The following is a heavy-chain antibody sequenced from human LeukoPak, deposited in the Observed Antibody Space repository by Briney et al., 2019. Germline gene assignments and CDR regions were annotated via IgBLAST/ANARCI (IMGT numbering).Heavy chain of an antibody. CDR3: ARGLYRVEAFDI. J-gene: IGHJ3*02. CDR1: GGSISSYY. D-gene: IGHD2-2*02. Sequence: PSETLSLTCTVSGGSISSYYWSWIRQPPGKGLEWIGYVYNTGSTSYNPSLKSRVTISLDTPKSQFSLKLSSVTAADTAVYYCARGLYRVEAFDIWGQGTMVTVSS. CDR2: VYNTGST. V-gene: IGHV4-59*01.